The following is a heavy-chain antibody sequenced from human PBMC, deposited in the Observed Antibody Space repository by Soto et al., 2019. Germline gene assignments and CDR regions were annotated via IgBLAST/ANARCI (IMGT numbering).Heavy chain of an antibody. CDR2: ISGYNGNT. J-gene: IGHJ4*02. Sequence: QVQLVQSGAEVKKPGASVNVCCKASGYTFTSYGISWVRQAPGQGLEWMGWISGYNGNTKSAQKRQGRVTMTTDTSTSTASMELRSLRSDDTAVYYCARDLGGQIVDYWGQGTLVTVSS. CDR1: GYTFTSYG. D-gene: IGHD1-26*01. V-gene: IGHV1-18*01. CDR3: ARDLGGQIVDY.